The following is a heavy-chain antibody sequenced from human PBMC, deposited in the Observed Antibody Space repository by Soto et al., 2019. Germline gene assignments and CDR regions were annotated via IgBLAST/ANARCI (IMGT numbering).Heavy chain of an antibody. CDR3: AKDPKWLVRYYYYYGMDV. V-gene: IGHV3-30*18. Sequence: LRLSCAAYGFTFISYGMHWVRQAPGKGLEWVAVISYDGSNKYYADSVKGRFTISRDNSKNTLYLQMNSLRAEDTAVYYCAKDPKWLVRYYYYYGMDVWGQGTTVTVSS. CDR1: GFTFISYG. CDR2: ISYDGSNK. D-gene: IGHD6-19*01. J-gene: IGHJ6*02.